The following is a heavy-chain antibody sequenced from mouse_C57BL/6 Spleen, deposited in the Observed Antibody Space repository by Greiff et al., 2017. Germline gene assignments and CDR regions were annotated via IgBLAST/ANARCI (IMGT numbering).Heavy chain of an antibody. V-gene: IGHV3-1*01. Sequence: EVQGVESGPGMVKPSQSLSLTCTVTGYSITSGYDWHWIRHFPGNKLEWMGYISYSGSTNYNPSLKSRISITHDTSKNHFFLKLNSVTTEDTATYYCARGGLLQGYFDYWGQGTTLTVSS. D-gene: IGHD2-3*01. J-gene: IGHJ2*01. CDR3: ARGGLLQGYFDY. CDR2: ISYSGST. CDR1: GYSITSGYD.